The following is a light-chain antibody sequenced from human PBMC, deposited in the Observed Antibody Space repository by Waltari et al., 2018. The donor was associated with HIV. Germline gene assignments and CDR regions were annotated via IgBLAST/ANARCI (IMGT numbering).Light chain of an antibody. CDR1: SGDVGGYNF. Sequence: QSALTQPASVSGSLGQSITISCTGTSGDVGGYNFVSLYQQHPGKAPKLIIYNVNSRPSGVSIRFSGSRSANTASLTISGLQAEDEADYFCCSYTSSGPRYVLFGGGTRLTVL. J-gene: IGLJ2*01. V-gene: IGLV2-14*03. CDR2: NVN. CDR3: CSYTSSGPRYVL.